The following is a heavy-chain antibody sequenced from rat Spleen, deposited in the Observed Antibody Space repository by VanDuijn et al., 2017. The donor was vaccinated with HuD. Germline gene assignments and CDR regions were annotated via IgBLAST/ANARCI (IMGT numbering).Heavy chain of an antibody. J-gene: IGHJ3*01. Sequence: QVQLKESGPGLVQPSQTLSLTCTVAGFSLTSYNVHWVRQPPGKGLEWMGVIWNTGGTRYNSALKSRLSISKDTSKSQVFLKMNSLQTEDTATYCCAMDNLYGNIGTTWFAYWGQGTLVTVSS. CDR1: GFSLTSYN. CDR2: IWNTGGT. D-gene: IGHD1-5*01. CDR3: AMDNLYGNIGTTWFAY. V-gene: IGHV2-41*01.